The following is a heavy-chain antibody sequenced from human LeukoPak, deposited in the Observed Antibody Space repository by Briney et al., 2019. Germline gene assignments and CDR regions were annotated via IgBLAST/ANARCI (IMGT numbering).Heavy chain of an antibody. CDR2: IVVGSGST. Sequence: GASVKVSCKASGFTFSNSAVQWVRQARGQRLEWIGWIVVGSGSTNYAQKFQERVSITRDMSTSTAYMELSSLRSEDTAVYYCAADVGVGASVSWGQGTLVTVSS. CDR3: AADVGVGASVS. CDR1: GFTFSNSA. J-gene: IGHJ4*02. D-gene: IGHD1-26*01. V-gene: IGHV1-58*01.